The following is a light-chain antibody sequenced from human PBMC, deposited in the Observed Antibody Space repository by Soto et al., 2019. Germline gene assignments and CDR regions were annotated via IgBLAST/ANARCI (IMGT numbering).Light chain of an antibody. CDR3: QQRSDWPPT. CDR1: QSVSSY. J-gene: IGKJ5*01. CDR2: DAS. V-gene: IGKV3-11*01. Sequence: ENVLTQSPATLSLSPGDRATLSCRASQSVSSYLAWYQQKPGQAPRLLIYDASKRATGTPARFSGTGSGTDFSLTISSLAPEDFAFYFCQQRSDWPPTFRQGTRLEIK.